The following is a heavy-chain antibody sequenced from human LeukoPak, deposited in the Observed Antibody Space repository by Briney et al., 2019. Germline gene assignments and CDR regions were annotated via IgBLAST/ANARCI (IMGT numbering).Heavy chain of an antibody. J-gene: IGHJ4*02. D-gene: IGHD2-8*01. CDR3: VRAVMGTFDY. CDR1: GFSFSTSW. V-gene: IGHV3-74*01. CDR2: IDTGGSRT. Sequence: GGSLRLSCEVSGFSFSTSWMYWVRQTPEKGLVWVSRIDTGGSRTDYADSVKGRFTISRDSAKNTLFLQMNSLRVEDTAVYYCVRAVMGTFDYWGQGTLVTVSS.